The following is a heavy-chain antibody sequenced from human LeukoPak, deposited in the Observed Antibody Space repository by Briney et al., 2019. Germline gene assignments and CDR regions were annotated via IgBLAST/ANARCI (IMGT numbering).Heavy chain of an antibody. CDR1: GYTFTSYA. CDR2: INTNTGNP. J-gene: IGHJ3*02. CDR3: AKGPDTVGAGGAFDI. Sequence: GASVKVSCKASGYTFTSYAMNWVRQAPGQGLEWMGWINTNTGNPAYAQDFTGRFVFSLDTSVSTAYLQISSLKAEDTAVYYCAKGPDTVGAGGAFDIWGQGTVVTVSS. V-gene: IGHV7-4-1*02. D-gene: IGHD1-26*01.